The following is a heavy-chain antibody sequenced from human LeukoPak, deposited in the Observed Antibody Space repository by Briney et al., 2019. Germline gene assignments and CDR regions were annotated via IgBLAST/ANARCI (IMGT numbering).Heavy chain of an antibody. D-gene: IGHD3-22*01. J-gene: IGHJ4*02. V-gene: IGHV1-2*02. CDR1: GYTFTGYY. Sequence: ASVKVSCKASGYTFTGYYMHWVRQAPGQGLEWMGWINPNSGGTNYAQKFQGRVTMTGDTSISTAYMELSRLRSDDTAVYYCARDRRVHYDSSGYSWWSFDYWGQGTLVTVSS. CDR2: INPNSGGT. CDR3: ARDRRVHYDSSGYSWWSFDY.